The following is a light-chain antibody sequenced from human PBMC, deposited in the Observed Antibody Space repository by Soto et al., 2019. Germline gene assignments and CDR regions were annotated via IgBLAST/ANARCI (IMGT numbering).Light chain of an antibody. CDR1: QSISSY. CDR3: QQSYSTPVL. CDR2: AAS. Sequence: DIQMTQSPSSLSASVGDRVTITCRASQSISSYLNWYQQKPGKAPKRLIYAASSLQSGVPSRFSGSGSVTDFTLTISSLQPEDFATYYCQQSYSTPVLFGQGTKLEIK. V-gene: IGKV1-39*01. J-gene: IGKJ2*01.